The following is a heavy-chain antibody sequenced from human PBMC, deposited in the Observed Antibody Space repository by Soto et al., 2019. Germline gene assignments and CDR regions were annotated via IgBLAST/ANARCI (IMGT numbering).Heavy chain of an antibody. Sequence: HWVRQAPDLGLEWVAFISYDGSNKYYADSVKGRFTISRDNANNTLFLQMSSLRVEDTGVYYCARDRQRALVVVAATGGFDSWGQGTLVTVSS. CDR3: ARDRQRALVVVAATGGFDS. D-gene: IGHD2-15*01. CDR2: ISYDGSNK. V-gene: IGHV3-30-3*01. J-gene: IGHJ4*02.